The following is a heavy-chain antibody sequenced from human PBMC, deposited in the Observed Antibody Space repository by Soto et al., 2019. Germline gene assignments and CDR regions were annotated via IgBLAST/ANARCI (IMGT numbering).Heavy chain of an antibody. V-gene: IGHV5-51*01. D-gene: IGHD2-2*01. J-gene: IGHJ4*02. CDR3: ARGDTGYCSSIACPFDY. CDR2: IYPGDSDT. Sequence: PGESQKISCTGSGYRFTSYLIGCVRQLHGKGLEWMGIIYPGDSDTRYSPSFQGQVTISADKSISTAYLQWSSLKASDTAMYYCARGDTGYCSSIACPFDYWGRGTLVTVSS. CDR1: GYRFTSYL.